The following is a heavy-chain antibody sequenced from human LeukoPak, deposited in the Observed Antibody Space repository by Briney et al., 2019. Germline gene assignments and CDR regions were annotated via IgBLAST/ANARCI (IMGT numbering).Heavy chain of an antibody. V-gene: IGHV4-39*01. J-gene: IGHJ5*02. CDR2: IYYSGNT. Sequence: PSETLSLTCAVSGGSISSSNYYWGWIRQPPGQGLEWIGSIYYSGNTYYNPSLKSRVTISVDTSKNQFSLKLSSVTATDTAVYYCARRRAGRDWFDPWGRGTLVTVSS. CDR1: GGSISSSNYY. D-gene: IGHD6-19*01. CDR3: ARRRAGRDWFDP.